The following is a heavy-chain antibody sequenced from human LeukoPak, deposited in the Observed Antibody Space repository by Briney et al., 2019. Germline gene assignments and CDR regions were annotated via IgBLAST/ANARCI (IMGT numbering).Heavy chain of an antibody. CDR1: GFTFSSYS. D-gene: IGHD6-6*01. J-gene: IGHJ4*02. CDR2: ISSSSSYI. V-gene: IGHV3-21*01. CDR3: ALPSECSSSSHEDDDY. Sequence: PGGSLRLSCAASGFTFSSYSMNWVRQAPGKGLEWVSSISSSSSYIYYADSVKGRFTISRDNAKNSLYLQMNSLRAEDTAVYYCALPSECSSSSHEDDDYWGQGTLVTVSS.